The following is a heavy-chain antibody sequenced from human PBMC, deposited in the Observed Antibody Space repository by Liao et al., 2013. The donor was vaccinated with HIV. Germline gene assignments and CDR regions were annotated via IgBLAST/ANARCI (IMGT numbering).Heavy chain of an antibody. CDR2: VNHSGST. D-gene: IGHD3-3*01. Sequence: QVQLQQWGAGLLKPSETLSLTCAVYGGSFSGYQWSWIRQPPGRGWSGLGKVNHSGSTNYNPSLKSRVTISVDTSKNQFSLKLSSVTAADTAVYYCARGGRIFGAFPLRYWGQGTLVTVSS. V-gene: IGHV4-34*01. J-gene: IGHJ4*02. CDR1: GGSFSGYQ. CDR3: ARGGRIFGAFPLRY.